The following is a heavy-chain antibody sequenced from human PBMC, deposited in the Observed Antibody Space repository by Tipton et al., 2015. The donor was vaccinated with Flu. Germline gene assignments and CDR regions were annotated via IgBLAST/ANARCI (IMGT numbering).Heavy chain of an antibody. J-gene: IGHJ4*02. Sequence: LRLSCTVPGGSISSGGYYWSWIRQHPGKGLEWIGCIYYSGSTYYNPSLKSRVTISVDTSKNQFSLKLSSVTAADTAVYYCARGGLYYYDSSGYPVDYWGQGTLVTVSS. CDR1: GGSISSGGYY. D-gene: IGHD3-22*01. CDR3: ARGGLYYYDSSGYPVDY. V-gene: IGHV4-31*03. CDR2: IYYSGST.